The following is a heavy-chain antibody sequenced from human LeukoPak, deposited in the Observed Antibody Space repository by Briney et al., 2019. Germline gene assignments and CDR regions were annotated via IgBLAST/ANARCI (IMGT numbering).Heavy chain of an antibody. J-gene: IGHJ4*02. CDR1: GFTFSSYG. CDR2: ISYDGSNK. CDR3: ARDLDYYDSSGYSPPFDY. Sequence: GGSLRLSCAASGFTFSSYGMHWVRQAPGKGLEWVAVISYDGSNKYYADSVKGRFTISRDNAKNSLYLQMNSLRAEDTAVYYCARDLDYYDSSGYSPPFDYWGQGTLVTVSS. D-gene: IGHD3-22*01. V-gene: IGHV3-30-3*01.